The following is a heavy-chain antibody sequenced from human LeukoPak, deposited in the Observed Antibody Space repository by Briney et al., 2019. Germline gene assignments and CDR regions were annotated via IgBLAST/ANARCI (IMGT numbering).Heavy chain of an antibody. V-gene: IGHV1-2*04. Sequence: ASVKVSCKASGYTFTGYYMHWVRQAPGQWLEWMGWINPNSGGTNYAQKFQGWVTMTRDTSISTAYMELSRLRSDDTAVYYCARESGDRYYYYGMDVWGQGTTVTVSS. J-gene: IGHJ6*02. CDR1: GYTFTGYY. D-gene: IGHD3-10*01. CDR2: INPNSGGT. CDR3: ARESGDRYYYYGMDV.